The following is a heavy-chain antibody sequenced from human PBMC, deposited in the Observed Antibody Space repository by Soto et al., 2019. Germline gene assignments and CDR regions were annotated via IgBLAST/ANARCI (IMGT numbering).Heavy chain of an antibody. V-gene: IGHV1-69*13. CDR2: IIPIFGTA. D-gene: IGHD3-22*01. CDR1: GGTFSSYA. CDR3: ARVAGYYYGSSGLARSFDY. Sequence: GAAVKVSCKASGGTFSSYAISWVRQAPGQGLEWMGGIIPIFGTANYAQKFQGRVTITADESTSTAYMELSSLRSEDTAVYYCARVAGYYYGSSGLARSFDYWGQGTLVTVSS. J-gene: IGHJ4*02.